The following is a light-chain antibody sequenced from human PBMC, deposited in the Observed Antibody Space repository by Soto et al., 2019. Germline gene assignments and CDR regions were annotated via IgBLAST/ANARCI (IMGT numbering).Light chain of an antibody. CDR3: RQPPTSRLFYV. V-gene: IGLV2-14*03. J-gene: IGLJ1*01. Sequence: QSVLTQPASVSGSPGQSIAISCIGVRTDGDGHDYVSWYQQHPGQAPQLIIYDVYNRPSGVSDRFSGSKSGNTASLIISGLQAEDEADYFCRQPPTSRLFYVLGVGSTVT. CDR2: DVY. CDR1: RTDGDGHDY.